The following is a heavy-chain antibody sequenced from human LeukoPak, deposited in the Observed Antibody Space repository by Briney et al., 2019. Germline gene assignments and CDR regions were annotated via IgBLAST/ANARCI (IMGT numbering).Heavy chain of an antibody. V-gene: IGHV4-59*08. J-gene: IGHJ3*02. Sequence: SETLSLTCTVSGGSISSYYWSWIRQPPGKGLEWIGYIYYSGSTNYNPSLKSRVTISVDTSKNQFSLKLSSVTAADTAVYYCARHHITIDAGLVFDIWGQGTMVTVSS. D-gene: IGHD3-10*01. CDR2: IYYSGST. CDR1: GGSISSYY. CDR3: ARHHITIDAGLVFDI.